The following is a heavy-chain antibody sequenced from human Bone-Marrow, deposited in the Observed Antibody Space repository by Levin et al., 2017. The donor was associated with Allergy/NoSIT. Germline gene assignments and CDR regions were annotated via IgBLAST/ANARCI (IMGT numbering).Heavy chain of an antibody. CDR2: ISSSGSIT. Sequence: GGSLRLSCAASGFTFSDYYMSWIRQAPGKGLEWTSYISSSGSITHYADSVEGRFTISRDNAKKSLYLQMNSLRAEDTAFYYCAKDLGYDRTGYYVFESWGQGTLVTVSS. J-gene: IGHJ4*02. D-gene: IGHD5-12*01. V-gene: IGHV3-11*01. CDR3: AKDLGYDRTGYYVFES. CDR1: GFTFSDYY.